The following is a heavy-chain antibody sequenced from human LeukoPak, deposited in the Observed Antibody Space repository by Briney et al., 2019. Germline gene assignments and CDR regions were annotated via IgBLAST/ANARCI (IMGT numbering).Heavy chain of an antibody. CDR3: ARDREERFLEWFHWFDP. J-gene: IGHJ5*02. CDR2: IKQDGSEK. Sequence: GGSLRLSCAASGFTFSSYWMSWVRQAPGKGLEWVANIKQDGSEKYYVDSVKGRFTISRDNAKNSLYLQMNSLRAEDTAVYYCARDREERFLEWFHWFDPWGQGTLVTVSS. CDR1: GFTFSSYW. D-gene: IGHD3-3*01. V-gene: IGHV3-7*01.